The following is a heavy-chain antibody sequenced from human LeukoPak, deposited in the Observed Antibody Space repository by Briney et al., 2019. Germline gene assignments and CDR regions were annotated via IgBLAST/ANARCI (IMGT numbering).Heavy chain of an antibody. J-gene: IGHJ4*02. CDR2: MNEGGNER. CDR1: GFTFSSYW. V-gene: IGHV3-7*03. D-gene: IGHD2-15*01. CDR3: AGASPYCSGGHCRLRFDY. Sequence: GGSLRLSCEASGFTFSSYWMNWVRQAPGKGLEWVATMNEGGNERYYLDSVKGRFTISRDNAKNSLYLQVNSLRAEDTAVYSRAGASPYCSGGHCRLRFDYWGQGTLVTVSS.